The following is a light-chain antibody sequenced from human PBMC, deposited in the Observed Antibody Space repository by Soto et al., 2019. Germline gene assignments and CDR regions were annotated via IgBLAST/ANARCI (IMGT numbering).Light chain of an antibody. V-gene: IGLV2-14*01. Sequence: QSALTQPASVSGSPGQSITISCTGTSSDIGAYTHVSWYQQHPGKAPKLMIYEVSNRPSGVSNRFSGSKSGNTASLTISGLQAEDEADYYCSSYTTSSTQVFGTGTKVTVL. CDR2: EVS. J-gene: IGLJ1*01. CDR1: SSDIGAYTH. CDR3: SSYTTSSTQV.